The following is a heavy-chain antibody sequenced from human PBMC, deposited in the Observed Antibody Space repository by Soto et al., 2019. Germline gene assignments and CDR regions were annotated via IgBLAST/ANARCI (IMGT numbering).Heavy chain of an antibody. D-gene: IGHD6-13*01. CDR3: ARRYSSSWSNWFDP. J-gene: IGHJ5*02. CDR1: GGTFSSYA. V-gene: IGHV1-69*06. Sequence: ASVKVSCKASGGTFSSYAISWVRQAPGQGLEWMGGIIPIFGTANYAQKFQGRVTITADKSTSTAYMELSSLRSEDTAVYYCARRYSSSWSNWFDPWGQGTLVTVSS. CDR2: IIPIFGTA.